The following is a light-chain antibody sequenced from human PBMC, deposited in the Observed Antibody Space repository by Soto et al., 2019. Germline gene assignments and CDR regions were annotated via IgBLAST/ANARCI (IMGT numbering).Light chain of an antibody. CDR1: QSVSSSY. V-gene: IGKV3-20*01. Sequence: EIVLTQSPGTLSLSPGERATLSCRASQSVSSSYLAWYQQKPGQAPSLLIYGASSRATGIPDRFSGSGSGTEFTLTISSLQSEDFAIYSCQQYNNWPPYTFGQGTKLEIK. CDR3: QQYNNWPPYT. J-gene: IGKJ2*01. CDR2: GAS.